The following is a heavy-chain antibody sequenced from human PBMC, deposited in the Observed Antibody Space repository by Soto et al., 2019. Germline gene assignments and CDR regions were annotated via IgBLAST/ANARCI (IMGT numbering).Heavy chain of an antibody. V-gene: IGHV1-2*04. CDR2: INPNSGGT. CDR3: AREPNSSSWYSAFDI. CDR1: GFTFTGYY. J-gene: IGHJ3*02. Sequence: SVNVSCKASGFTFTGYYMPWVRPAPGQGLEWMGWINPNSGGTNYAQKFQGWVTMTRDTSISTAYMELSRLRSDDTAVYYCAREPNSSSWYSAFDIWGQGTMVTVSS. D-gene: IGHD6-13*01.